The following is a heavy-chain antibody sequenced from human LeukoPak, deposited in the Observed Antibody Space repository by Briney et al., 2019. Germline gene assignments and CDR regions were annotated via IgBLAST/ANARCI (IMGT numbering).Heavy chain of an antibody. V-gene: IGHV3-30*03. Sequence: PGGSLRLSCAASGFTFTHHGMHWVRQAPGKGLEWVAVISYDGSNKFYADSVKGRFTISRDTSKNTLYLQMNSLKIEDTAVYYCTGSRWATNDYWGQGSLVTVSS. CDR3: TGSRWATNDY. D-gene: IGHD6-13*01. CDR1: GFTFTHHG. J-gene: IGHJ4*02. CDR2: ISYDGSNK.